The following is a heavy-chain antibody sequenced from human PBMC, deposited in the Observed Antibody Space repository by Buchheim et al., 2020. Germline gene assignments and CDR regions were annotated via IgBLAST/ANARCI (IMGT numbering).Heavy chain of an antibody. D-gene: IGHD5-12*01. J-gene: IGHJ4*02. Sequence: QVQLQESGPGLVKPSETLSLTCTVSGGSISTNYWSWIRQPPGKGLEWIGYVHYGGSTEYNHSLKSRVTMSLDTSQNQFPLKLSSVTAADTAVYYCARGYDSLDYWGQGTL. CDR1: GGSISTNY. CDR3: ARGYDSLDY. CDR2: VHYGGST. V-gene: IGHV4-59*01.